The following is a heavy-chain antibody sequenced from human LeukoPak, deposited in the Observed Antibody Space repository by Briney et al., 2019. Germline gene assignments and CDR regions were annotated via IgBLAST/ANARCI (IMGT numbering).Heavy chain of an antibody. CDR1: SGSISSTSYY. D-gene: IGHD3-10*01. CDR3: AREMRSPRGGFDY. Sequence: SETLSLTCTVSSGSISSTSYYWGWIRQPPGMGLEWIGSMYYSGSTYYNPSLKSRITISVDTSKSQFSLKLSSVTAADTAVYYCAREMRSPRGGFDYWDQGTLVTVSS. CDR2: MYYSGST. J-gene: IGHJ4*02. V-gene: IGHV4-39*07.